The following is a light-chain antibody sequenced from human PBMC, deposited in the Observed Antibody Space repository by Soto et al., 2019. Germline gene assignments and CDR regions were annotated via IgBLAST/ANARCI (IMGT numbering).Light chain of an antibody. CDR2: LGS. Sequence: DIVLTQSPLSLPVTPGEPASISCRSSQSLLHSNGNIYLDWYLQKPGQSPQLLIYLGSIRASGVPDRFSGRGSGTDVTLKITRVEAEDVGVYYCMQAIQAPRTFGLGTKVEIK. CDR3: MQAIQAPRT. J-gene: IGKJ1*01. CDR1: QSLLHSNGNIY. V-gene: IGKV2-28*01.